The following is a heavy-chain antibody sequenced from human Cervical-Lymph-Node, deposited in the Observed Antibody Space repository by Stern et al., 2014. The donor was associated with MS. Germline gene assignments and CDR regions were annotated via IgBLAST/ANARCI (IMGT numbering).Heavy chain of an antibody. CDR3: AHGLEIRLWAAY. V-gene: IGHV2-5*02. D-gene: IGHD5-18*01. Sequence: QITLKESGPTLVKPTQTLTLTCTFSGFSLSTSGVGVGWIRQPPGKALEWLALIYWDDDNRYSPSLESRLTITKDTSKNQVVLTMTNMDPVDTATYYCAHGLEIRLWAAYWGQGTLVTVSS. J-gene: IGHJ4*02. CDR1: GFSLSTSGVG. CDR2: IYWDDDN.